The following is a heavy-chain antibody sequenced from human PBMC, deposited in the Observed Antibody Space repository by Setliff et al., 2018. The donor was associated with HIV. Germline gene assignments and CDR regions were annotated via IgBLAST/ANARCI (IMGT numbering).Heavy chain of an antibody. Sequence: SETLSLTCAVSGYSISSDYYWGWIRQPPGKGLEWIGSLYHSGSTYYNPSLKSRVTISVDTSNNPVSLKLNSVTAADTAVYYCARIAFWAAAGINYYYYMDVWGKGTTVTVSS. CDR1: GYSISSDYY. CDR3: ARIAFWAAAGINYYYYMDV. J-gene: IGHJ6*03. CDR2: LYHSGST. V-gene: IGHV4-38-2*01. D-gene: IGHD6-13*01.